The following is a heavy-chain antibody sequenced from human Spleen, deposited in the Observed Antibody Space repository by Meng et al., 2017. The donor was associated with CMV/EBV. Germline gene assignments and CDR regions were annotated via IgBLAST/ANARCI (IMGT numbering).Heavy chain of an antibody. J-gene: IGHJ4*02. CDR1: GGSISSSNW. Sequence: VSGGSISSSNWWSWVHQPPGKGLEWIGEIYHSGSTNYNPSLKSRVTISVDKSKNQFSLKLSSVTAADTAVYYCARVPPEYGDYGFDYWGQGTLVTVSS. D-gene: IGHD4-17*01. CDR3: ARVPPEYGDYGFDY. CDR2: IYHSGST. V-gene: IGHV4-4*02.